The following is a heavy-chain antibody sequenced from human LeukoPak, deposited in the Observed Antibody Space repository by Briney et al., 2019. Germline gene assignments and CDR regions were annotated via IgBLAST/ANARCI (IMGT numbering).Heavy chain of an antibody. CDR2: IRQDGSEK. Sequence: GGSLRLSCAASGFTFSTFWMTWVRQAPGKGLEWVANIRQDGSEKYYVDSVEGRFTISRDNAKNTLVLQMSSLRAEDTAVYYCARDNNWNYPDYWGQGTLVTVSS. J-gene: IGHJ4*02. CDR1: GFTFSTFW. D-gene: IGHD1-7*01. V-gene: IGHV3-7*01. CDR3: ARDNNWNYPDY.